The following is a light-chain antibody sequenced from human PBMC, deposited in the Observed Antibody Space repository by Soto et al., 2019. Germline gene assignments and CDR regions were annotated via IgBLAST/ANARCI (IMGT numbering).Light chain of an antibody. CDR1: QSITSW. V-gene: IGKV1-5*01. CDR2: DAS. CDR3: QQYNSYPIT. Sequence: ASVGDRVTITCRASQSITSWLAWYQQKQGKAPNLLIYDASSLESGVPSRFSGSGSGTEFTLTISSLQPDDFATYYCQQYNSYPITFGQGTRLEIK. J-gene: IGKJ5*01.